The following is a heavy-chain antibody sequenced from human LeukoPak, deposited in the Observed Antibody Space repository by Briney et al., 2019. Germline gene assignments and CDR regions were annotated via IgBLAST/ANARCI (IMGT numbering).Heavy chain of an antibody. CDR3: GRESGYGDYCY. V-gene: IGHV4-38-2*02. Sequence: PSETLSLTCTVSGHSIINSFYWGWIRPPPGKGLEWIGTIYHSGAAYYNPSLKSRVTISLDTSKNQFSLKLNSVTAADTAVFYCGRESGYGDYCYWGQGTLVTVSS. CDR1: GHSIINSFY. D-gene: IGHD4-17*01. J-gene: IGHJ4*02. CDR2: IYHSGAA.